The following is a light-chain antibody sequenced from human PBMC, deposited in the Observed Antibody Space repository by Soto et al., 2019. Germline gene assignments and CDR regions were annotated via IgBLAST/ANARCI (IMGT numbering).Light chain of an antibody. Sequence: QSALIQPPSVSGSPGPAVTMSCTGTSSDVGSYDHVSWPHQHPGTAPKHMMYNVNTQPSGVPDRFSGSKSGNTASMTISGLQAEDESDYQCCSYTSCAPYVFETGTKLTVL. CDR1: SSDVGSYDH. CDR2: NVN. V-gene: IGLV2-18*02. J-gene: IGLJ1*01. CDR3: CSYTSCAPYV.